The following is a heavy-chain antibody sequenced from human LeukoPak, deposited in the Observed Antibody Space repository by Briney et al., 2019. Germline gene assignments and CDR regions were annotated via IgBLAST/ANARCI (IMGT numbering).Heavy chain of an antibody. CDR1: GYTFTSYY. CDR3: ARSHRLYGSGSLGDY. V-gene: IGHV1-46*01. J-gene: IGHJ4*02. Sequence: ASVKVSCKASGYTFTSYYMHWVRQAPGQGLEWMGIINPSGGSTSYAQKFQGRVTTTRDTSTSTVYMELSSLRSEDTAVYYCARSHRLYGSGSLGDYWGQGTLVTVSS. CDR2: INPSGGST. D-gene: IGHD3-10*01.